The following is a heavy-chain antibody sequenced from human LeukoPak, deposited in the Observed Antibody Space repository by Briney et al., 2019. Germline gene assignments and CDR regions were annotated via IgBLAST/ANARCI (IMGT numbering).Heavy chain of an antibody. CDR1: GFTFSNYA. CDR2: ITGGGSGI. V-gene: IGHV3-23*01. D-gene: IGHD3-9*01. CDR3: AKWGDYDVLTGYYVSDY. Sequence: GGSLRLSCAASGFTFSNYAMSWVRQAPGKGLEWVSAITGGGSGIYYADSMKSRFTISRDNSKNTLYLQIDSLRAEDTAVYYCAKWGDYDVLTGYYVSDYWGQGTLVTVSS. J-gene: IGHJ4*02.